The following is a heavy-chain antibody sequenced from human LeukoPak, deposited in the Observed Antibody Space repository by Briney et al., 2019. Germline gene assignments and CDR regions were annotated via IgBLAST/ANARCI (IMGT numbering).Heavy chain of an antibody. J-gene: IGHJ6*02. CDR3: ARGPGSSGNYYYYYYGMDA. Sequence: SETLSLTCTVSGGSISSSSYYWGWIRQPPGKGLEWIGSIYYSGSTYYNPSLKSRVTISVDTSKNQSSLKLSSVTAADTAVYYCARGPGSSGNYYYYYYGMDAWGQGTTVTVSS. V-gene: IGHV4-39*01. CDR2: IYYSGST. D-gene: IGHD3-10*01. CDR1: GGSISSSSYY.